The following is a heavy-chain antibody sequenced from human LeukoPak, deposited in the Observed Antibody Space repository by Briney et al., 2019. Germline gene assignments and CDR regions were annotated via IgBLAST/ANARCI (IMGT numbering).Heavy chain of an antibody. CDR2: ISWNSGRI. Sequence: GGSLRLSCAASGFTFDDYAMHWVRQAPGKGLEWVSGISWNSGRIGYADSVKGRFTIARDNAKNSLYLQMNSLRAEDTAVYYCAELGITMIGGVWGKGTTVTISS. CDR3: AELGITMIGGV. V-gene: IGHV3-9*01. CDR1: GFTFDDYA. D-gene: IGHD3-10*02. J-gene: IGHJ6*04.